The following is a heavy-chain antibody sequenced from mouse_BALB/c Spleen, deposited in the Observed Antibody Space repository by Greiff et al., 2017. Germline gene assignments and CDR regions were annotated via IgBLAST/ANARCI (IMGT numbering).Heavy chain of an antibody. V-gene: IGHV14-1*02. CDR3: ASSLYGNYAD. J-gene: IGHJ1*01. D-gene: IGHD2-1*01. Sequence: EVHLVESGAELVRPGALVKLSCKASGFNIKDYYMHWVKQRPEQGLEWIGWIDPENGNTIYDPKFQGKASITADTSSNTAYLQLSSLTSEDTAVYYCASSLYGNYADWGAGTTVTVSS. CDR2: IDPENGNT. CDR1: GFNIKDYY.